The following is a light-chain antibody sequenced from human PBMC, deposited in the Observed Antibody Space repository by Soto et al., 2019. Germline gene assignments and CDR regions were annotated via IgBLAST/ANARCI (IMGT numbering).Light chain of an antibody. V-gene: IGLV2-14*03. CDR2: DVS. CDR1: SSDVGGNTL. J-gene: IGLJ1*01. CDR3: CSYTTRSTYV. Sequence: QSALTQPASVSGSPGQSITISCTGTSSDVGGNTLVSWYQQHPGKAPKLIIYDVSDRPSGVSYRFSASKSGNTASLTISGLQAEDEADYYCCSYTTRSTYVFGAGTKVTVL.